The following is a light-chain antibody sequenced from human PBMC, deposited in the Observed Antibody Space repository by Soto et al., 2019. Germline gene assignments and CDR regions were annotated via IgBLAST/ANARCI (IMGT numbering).Light chain of an antibody. V-gene: IGKV3-20*01. CDR3: HQFDSSPHT. J-gene: IGKJ1*01. CDR1: QSVASTY. CDR2: GAS. Sequence: EIVLTQSPGTLSLSPGERATLSCRASQSVASTYLAWYQQKPGQAPRLLIYGASSRATGIPDRFSGSGSGTDFTLTISRLEPEDFAVYYCHQFDSSPHTFGQGTKVDIK.